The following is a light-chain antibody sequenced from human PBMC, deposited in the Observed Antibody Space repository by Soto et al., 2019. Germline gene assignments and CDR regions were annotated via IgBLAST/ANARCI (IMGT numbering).Light chain of an antibody. J-gene: IGKJ1*01. CDR3: QQYNSYST. CDR2: DAS. Sequence: DIQMTQAPSTLSASVGDRVTITCRASQSISTWWAWYQQKPGQAPKLLIYDASSLESGVPSRFSGSGSGTEFTLTISSLQPEDFASYYCQQYNSYSTFGQGTKGEIK. V-gene: IGKV1-5*01. CDR1: QSISTW.